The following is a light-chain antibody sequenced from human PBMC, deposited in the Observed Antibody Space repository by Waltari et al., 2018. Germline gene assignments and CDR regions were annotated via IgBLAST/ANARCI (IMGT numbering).Light chain of an antibody. J-gene: IGKJ2*01. CDR1: ENIGSY. CDR3: QHTFETPYS. Sequence: DIQMTQSPSSLSASIGDRVTITCRASENIGSYLKWYQQRTGEAPKLLIYATSTLQTEVPSRFSGSGSRTDFTLTISSLQPEDFATYYCQHTFETPYSFGQGTKLESK. V-gene: IGKV1-39*01. CDR2: ATS.